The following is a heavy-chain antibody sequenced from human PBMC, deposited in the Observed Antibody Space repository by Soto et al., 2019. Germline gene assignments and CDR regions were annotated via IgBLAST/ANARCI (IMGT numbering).Heavy chain of an antibody. CDR2: IDYRSKWHS. Sequence: SHTLSLTYDISGHRVPRLYAAWNWIPQSPSRGIEWLGRIDYRSKWHSGYAVSVRSRVSISPDTSKNRFSLQLNSVTPDDTAVYYCARSGPGGYIYHWGRGTLVTVSS. J-gene: IGHJ4*02. CDR3: ARSGPGGYIYH. D-gene: IGHD3-22*01. CDR1: GHRVPRLYAA. V-gene: IGHV6-1*01.